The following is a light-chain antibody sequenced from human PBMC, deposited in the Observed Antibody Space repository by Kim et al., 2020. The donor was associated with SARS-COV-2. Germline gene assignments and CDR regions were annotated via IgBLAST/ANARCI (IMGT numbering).Light chain of an antibody. CDR1: QSVGRF. J-gene: IGKJ4*01. V-gene: IGKV3-11*01. CDR3: QQHSDWPLT. Sequence: EIVLTQSPGTLSVSPGDTATLSCRVSQSVGRFLAWYQHSPGQVPRLLISNASNRATGVPARFSGSGSGTDFALTINNLEPEDFTVYYCQQHSDWPLTFGGGTKVEIK. CDR2: NAS.